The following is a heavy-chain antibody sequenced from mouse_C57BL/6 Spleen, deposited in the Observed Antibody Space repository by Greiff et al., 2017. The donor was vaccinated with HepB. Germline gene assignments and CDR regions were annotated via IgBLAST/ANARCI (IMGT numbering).Heavy chain of an antibody. V-gene: IGHV1-52*01. CDR3: ARSEDYDEEGFDY. Sequence: VQLQQLGAELVRPGSSVKLSCKASGYTFTSYWMHWVKQRPIQGLEWIGNIDPSDSETHYNQKFKDKATLTVDKSSSTAYMQLSSLTSEDSAVYYCARSEDYDEEGFDYWGQGTTLTVSS. D-gene: IGHD2-4*01. CDR1: GYTFTSYW. J-gene: IGHJ2*01. CDR2: IDPSDSET.